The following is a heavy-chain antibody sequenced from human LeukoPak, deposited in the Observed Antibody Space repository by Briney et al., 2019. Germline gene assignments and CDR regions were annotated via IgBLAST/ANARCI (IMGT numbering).Heavy chain of an antibody. CDR2: ISGSGGST. D-gene: IGHD3-22*01. J-gene: IGHJ4*02. Sequence: GGSLRPSCAASGFTFSSYAMSWVRQAPGKGLEWVSAISGSGGSTYYADSVKGRFTISRDNSKNTLYLQMNSLRAADTAVYYCAKRAVVITTGYFDYWGQGTLATVSS. CDR1: GFTFSSYA. V-gene: IGHV3-23*01. CDR3: AKRAVVITTGYFDY.